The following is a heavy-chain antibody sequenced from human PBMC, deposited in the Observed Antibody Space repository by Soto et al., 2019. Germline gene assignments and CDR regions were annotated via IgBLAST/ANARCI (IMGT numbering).Heavy chain of an antibody. CDR3: ASGGPISGYSVYDSGYAYGSPY. D-gene: IGHD5-12*01. J-gene: IGHJ4*02. CDR2: IIPVFDKT. V-gene: IGHV1-69*12. Sequence: QVQLVQSGAEVKKPGSSVKVSCKASGVTFGRYAISWVRQAPGQGLEWMGWIIPVFDKTDYVQKYQGRVTITADESTSTAYMELSSLRSEDTAVYYCASGGPISGYSVYDSGYAYGSPYWGQGTLVTVSS. CDR1: GVTFGRYA.